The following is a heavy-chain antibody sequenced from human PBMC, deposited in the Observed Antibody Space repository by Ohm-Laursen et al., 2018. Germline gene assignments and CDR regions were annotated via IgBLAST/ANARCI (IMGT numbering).Heavy chain of an antibody. V-gene: IGHV3-7*01. D-gene: IGHD3-3*01. CDR3: AGNYDFWSGYLY. J-gene: IGHJ4*02. Sequence: SLRLSCTASGFTFSSYWMSWVRQAPGKGLEWVANIKQDGSEKYYVDSVKGRFTISRDNAKNSLYLQMNSLRAEDTAVYYCAGNYDFWSGYLYWGQGTLVTVSS. CDR1: GFTFSSYW. CDR2: IKQDGSEK.